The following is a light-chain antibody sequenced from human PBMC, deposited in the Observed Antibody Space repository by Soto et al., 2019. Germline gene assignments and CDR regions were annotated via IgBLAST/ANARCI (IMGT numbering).Light chain of an antibody. CDR3: QDDNSAPLP. CDR1: QGLAPY. V-gene: IGKV1-27*01. CDR2: ATS. Sequence: DVQMTQSPSSLSAFVGDRATITCRASQGLAPYLPWFQQKPGKVPKLLIYATSTLQSGVPFRFSGSGSGTEFALTISILQPDDVGTYYCQDDNSAPLPFGGGAEVEIE. J-gene: IGKJ4*01.